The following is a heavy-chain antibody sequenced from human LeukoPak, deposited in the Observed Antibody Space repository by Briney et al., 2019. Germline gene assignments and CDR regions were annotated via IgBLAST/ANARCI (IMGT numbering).Heavy chain of an antibody. CDR2: IWYDGSNK. J-gene: IGHJ4*02. V-gene: IGHV3-33*01. CDR1: GFPFSSHG. Sequence: GRSLRLSCAASGFPFSSHGMHWVRQVPGKGLQWVALIWYDGSNKFYADSVKGRFTISRDNSKNTLYLQMNSLRAEDTAVYYCARDRGAYCGGDCYFGYFDYWGQGTLVTVSS. CDR3: ARDRGAYCGGDCYFGYFDY. D-gene: IGHD2-21*02.